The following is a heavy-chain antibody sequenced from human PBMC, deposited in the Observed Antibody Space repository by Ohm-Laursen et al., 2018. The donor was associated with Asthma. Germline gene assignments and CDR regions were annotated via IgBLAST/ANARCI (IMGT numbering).Heavy chain of an antibody. CDR3: AKDDTTYSDILTGYSDH. CDR1: GFTFNNYA. V-gene: IGHV3-23*01. D-gene: IGHD3-9*01. J-gene: IGHJ4*02. Sequence: SLRLFCSASGFTFNNYAMIWVRQAPGKGLEWVSGISVGGSTYYGDSVRGRFTISRDNSKNTLYLHMNIVRAEDTAVYYCAKDDTTYSDILTGYSDHWGQGTLVTVSA. CDR2: ISVGGST.